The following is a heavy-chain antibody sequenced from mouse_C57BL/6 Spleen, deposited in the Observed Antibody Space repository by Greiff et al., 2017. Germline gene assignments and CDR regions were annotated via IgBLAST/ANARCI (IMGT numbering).Heavy chain of an antibody. J-gene: IGHJ1*03. CDR2: INPSTGGT. CDR3: ARGGPRGYGSFDV. D-gene: IGHD1-1*01. V-gene: IGHV1-42*01. CDR1: GYSFTGYY. Sequence: VQLQQSGPELVKPGASVKISCKASGYSFTGYYMNWVKQSPEKSLEWIGEINPSTGGTTYNQKFKAKATLTVDKSSSTSYMQLKSLTSEDSAVYYFARGGPRGYGSFDVGGTGTTVTVSS.